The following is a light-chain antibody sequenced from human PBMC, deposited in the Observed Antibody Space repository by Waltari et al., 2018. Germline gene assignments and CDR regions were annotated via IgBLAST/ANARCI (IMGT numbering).Light chain of an antibody. CDR2: INSDGSH. CDR1: SGHSSNV. V-gene: IGLV4-69*01. CDR3: QTGGHGTWV. J-gene: IGLJ3*02. Sequence: QLALTQSPSASASLGASVKLTCTLDSGHSSNVVAWHQQHPEKGPRYLMQINSDGSHSKGDEIPDRFSGSSSGAERYLTISSVQSDDEADYYCQTGGHGTWVFGGGTKLTVL.